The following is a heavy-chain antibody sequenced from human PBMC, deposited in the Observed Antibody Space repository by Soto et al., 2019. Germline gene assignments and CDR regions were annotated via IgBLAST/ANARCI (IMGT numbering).Heavy chain of an antibody. CDR2: VYYRGRS. D-gene: IGHD4-17*01. Sequence: PSETLSVTCPVSGGSVTNSSYYWGWIRQSPGKGLEWSGSVYYRGRSYSKSSVKSRVTISVDTSKNRFSLSLNSVTASDTAVYFCVSQRTTVPTQAYFDYWGPGALVTVSS. CDR1: GGSVTNSSYY. V-gene: IGHV4-39*01. CDR3: VSQRTTVPTQAYFDY. J-gene: IGHJ4*02.